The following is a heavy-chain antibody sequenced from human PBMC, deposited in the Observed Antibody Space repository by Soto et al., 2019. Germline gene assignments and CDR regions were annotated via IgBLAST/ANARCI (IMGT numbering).Heavy chain of an antibody. J-gene: IGHJ4*02. CDR1: GGTFNTFA. CDR2: IIPVLGPA. CDR3: ARAAKRYFDY. V-gene: IGHV1-69*06. Sequence: QVQLVQSGAEVKKPGSSMKVSCKASGGTFNTFAISWVRQAPGQGLEWMGGIIPVLGPAFYAAKFQGRVTITAEKSTTTAYLELSNLTSEDTAVYYCARAAKRYFDYWGQGTLVTVSS.